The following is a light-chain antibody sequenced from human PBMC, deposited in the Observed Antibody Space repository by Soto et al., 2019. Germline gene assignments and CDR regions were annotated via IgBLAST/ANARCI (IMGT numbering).Light chain of an antibody. Sequence: EIVLTQSPGTLSLSAGERATLSCRASQSVSSSYLAWYQQKPGQAPRLLIYDASNRATGIPARFSGSGSGTDFTLTISRLEPEDFAVYYCQQYGSSPPITFGQGTKVDI. CDR1: QSVSSSY. CDR2: DAS. J-gene: IGKJ1*01. CDR3: QQYGSSPPIT. V-gene: IGKV3-20*01.